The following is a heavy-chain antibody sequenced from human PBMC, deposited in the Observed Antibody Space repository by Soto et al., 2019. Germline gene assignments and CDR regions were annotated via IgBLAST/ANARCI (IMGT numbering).Heavy chain of an antibody. CDR2: IIPIPGTA. Sequence: QVQLVQSGAEVKKPGSSVKVSCKASGGTFSSYAISWVRQAPGHGLEWMGGIIPIPGTANYAQKFQGRVTITADESTSTAYMELSSRRSEHTAVYYCARSQGISTILEIYYYYYYGMDVWGQGTTVTVSS. CDR3: ARSQGISTILEIYYYYYYGMDV. V-gene: IGHV1-69*01. CDR1: GGTFSSYA. J-gene: IGHJ6*02. D-gene: IGHD2-2*01.